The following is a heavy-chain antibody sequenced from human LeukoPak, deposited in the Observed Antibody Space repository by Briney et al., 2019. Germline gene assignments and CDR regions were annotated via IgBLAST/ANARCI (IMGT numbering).Heavy chain of an antibody. Sequence: PSETLSLTCTVSGGSITDYYCSWIRQPPGEGLEWIGYIYSSGSTTYNPSLKSRVTMSVDMSKNQFSLNLTSVTAADTAVCYCARVHGHNLGTLDYWGQGILVTVTS. CDR3: ARVHGHNLGTLDY. J-gene: IGHJ4*02. D-gene: IGHD5-24*01. V-gene: IGHV4-59*12. CDR2: IYSSGST. CDR1: GGSITDYY.